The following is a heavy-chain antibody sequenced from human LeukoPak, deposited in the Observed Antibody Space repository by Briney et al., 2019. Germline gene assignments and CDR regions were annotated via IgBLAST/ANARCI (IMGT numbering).Heavy chain of an antibody. D-gene: IGHD6-13*01. Sequence: SETLSLTCTVSGGSISSYYWNWIRQPPGMGLEWIGYIFYSGNTNYNPSLKSRVTISVDTSKNQFSLKLSPVTAADTAVYYCAIFDSSSYSWGQGTLVTVSS. J-gene: IGHJ4*02. CDR3: AIFDSSSYS. V-gene: IGHV4-59*12. CDR1: GGSISSYY. CDR2: IFYSGNT.